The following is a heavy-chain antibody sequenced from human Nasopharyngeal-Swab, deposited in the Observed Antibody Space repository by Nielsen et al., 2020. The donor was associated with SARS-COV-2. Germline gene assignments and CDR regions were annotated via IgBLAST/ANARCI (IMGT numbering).Heavy chain of an antibody. V-gene: IGHV1-69*13. CDR3: ARGRYCTSVNCYAKINDY. CDR1: GGTFSSYA. D-gene: IGHD2-2*01. J-gene: IGHJ4*02. CDR2: IIPIFGTA. Sequence: SVKVSCKASGGTFSSYAISWVRQAPGQGLEWMGGIIPIFGTANYAQKFQGRVTITADESTSTAYMELSSLRSEDTAVYYCARGRYCTSVNCYAKINDYWGQGTLVTVSS.